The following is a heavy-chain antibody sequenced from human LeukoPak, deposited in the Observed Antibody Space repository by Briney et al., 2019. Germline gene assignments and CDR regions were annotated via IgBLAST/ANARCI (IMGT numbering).Heavy chain of an antibody. CDR2: ISGSGGST. J-gene: IGHJ4*02. V-gene: IGHV3-23*01. CDR3: AKEMSSSGYYDALDY. Sequence: GGSLRLSCAASGFTFSGYAMSWVRQAPGKGLEWVSAISGSGGSTYYADSVKGRFTISRDNSKNTLYLQMNSLRAEDTAVYYCAKEMSSSGYYDALDYWGQGTLVTVSS. D-gene: IGHD3-22*01. CDR1: GFTFSGYA.